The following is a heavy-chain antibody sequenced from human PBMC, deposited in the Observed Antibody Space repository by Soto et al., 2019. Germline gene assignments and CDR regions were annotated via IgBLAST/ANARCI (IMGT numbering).Heavy chain of an antibody. D-gene: IGHD6-6*01. CDR2: IYYSGNT. CDR1: GDSISTADYY. Sequence: SETLSLTCTVSGDSISTADYYWNWIRQPPGKGLEWIGYIYYSGNTYYIPSLKSRVTISVDTSKNQISLKLNSVTAADTAVYYCARGIYSTSSFFDSWDQGTLVTVSS. J-gene: IGHJ4*02. CDR3: ARGIYSTSSFFDS. V-gene: IGHV4-30-4*01.